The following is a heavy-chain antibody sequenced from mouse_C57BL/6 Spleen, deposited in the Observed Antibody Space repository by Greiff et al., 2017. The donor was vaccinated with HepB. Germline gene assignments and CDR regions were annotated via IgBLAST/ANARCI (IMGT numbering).Heavy chain of an antibody. V-gene: IGHV5-9*01. J-gene: IGHJ1*03. CDR1: GFTFSSYT. D-gene: IGHD1-1*01. CDR3: TTTVVAHWYFDV. Sequence: EVKVEESGGGLVKPGGSLKLSCAASGFTFSSYTMSWVRQTPEKRLEWVATISGGGGNTYYPDSVKGRFTISRDNAKNTLYLQMSSLRSEDTALYYCTTTVVAHWYFDVWGTGTTVTVSS. CDR2: ISGGGGNT.